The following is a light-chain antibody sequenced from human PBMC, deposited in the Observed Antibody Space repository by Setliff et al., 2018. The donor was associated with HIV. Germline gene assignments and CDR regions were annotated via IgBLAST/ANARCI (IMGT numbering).Light chain of an antibody. CDR1: SSDVGNYNY. CDR2: DVR. CDR3: CSYVGSYSYI. V-gene: IGLV2-11*01. J-gene: IGLJ1*01. Sequence: QSALTQPRSVSGSPGQTITLSCTGPSSDVGNYNYVSWYQQYPGKAPKLIIFDVRRRPSGVPDRFSGSKSQNTASLTISGLQPEDEADYYCCSYVGSYSYIFGTGTKVTVL.